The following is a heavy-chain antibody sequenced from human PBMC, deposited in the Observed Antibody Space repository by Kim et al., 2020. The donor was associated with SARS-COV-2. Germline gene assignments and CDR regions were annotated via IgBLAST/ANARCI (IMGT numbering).Heavy chain of an antibody. CDR3: ARHGGIAARFDY. Sequence: SETLSLTCTVSGGSISSSSYYWGWIRQPPGKGLEWIGSIYYSGSTYYNPSLKSRVTISVDTSKNQFSLKLSSVTAADTAVYYCARHGGIAARFDYWGQGTLVTVSS. V-gene: IGHV4-39*01. J-gene: IGHJ4*02. CDR1: GGSISSSSYY. D-gene: IGHD6-6*01. CDR2: IYYSGST.